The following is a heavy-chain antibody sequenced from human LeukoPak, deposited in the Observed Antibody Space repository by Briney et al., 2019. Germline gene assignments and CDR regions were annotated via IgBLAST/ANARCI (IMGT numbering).Heavy chain of an antibody. J-gene: IGHJ4*02. CDR1: GFTFSNYA. Sequence: GGSLRLSCAASGFTFSNYAMSWVRQAPGKGLEWVSTLGGGGIDTYYADSVKGRFTISRDNSKNSLYLQMNSLRAEDTAVYYCATICSGGSCYSFWGQGTLVTVSS. CDR3: ATICSGGSCYSF. V-gene: IGHV3-23*01. CDR2: LGGGGIDT. D-gene: IGHD2-15*01.